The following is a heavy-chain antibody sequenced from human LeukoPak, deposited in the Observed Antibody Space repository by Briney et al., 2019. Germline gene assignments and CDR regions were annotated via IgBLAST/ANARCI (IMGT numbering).Heavy chain of an antibody. CDR1: GFTFDDYA. Sequence: GGSLRLSCAASGFTFDDYAMSWVRQAPGKGLEWVSAISVSGGSTYYADSVKGRLTISRDNSKNTVYLQMNSLRAEDRAVYYCAKDEGSGWPNKFDYWGQGTLVTVSS. V-gene: IGHV3-23*01. D-gene: IGHD6-19*01. CDR3: AKDEGSGWPNKFDY. CDR2: ISVSGGST. J-gene: IGHJ4*02.